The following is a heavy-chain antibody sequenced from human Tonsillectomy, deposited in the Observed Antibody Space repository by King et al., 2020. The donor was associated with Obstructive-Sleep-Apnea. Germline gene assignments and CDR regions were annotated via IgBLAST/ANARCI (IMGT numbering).Heavy chain of an antibody. CDR3: ARHRGVEDYGGYGDYFDY. D-gene: IGHD5-12*01. Sequence: MQLQESGPGLVKPSETLSLTCSVSGGSINNYYWSWIRQPPGKGLEWIGYMYYSGNTNFNPSLKSRVTISADTSKIQFSLGLSSVTAADTAVYYCARHRGVEDYGGYGDYFDYWGQGTLVTVSS. V-gene: IGHV4-59*08. CDR1: GGSINNYY. J-gene: IGHJ4*02. CDR2: MYYSGNT.